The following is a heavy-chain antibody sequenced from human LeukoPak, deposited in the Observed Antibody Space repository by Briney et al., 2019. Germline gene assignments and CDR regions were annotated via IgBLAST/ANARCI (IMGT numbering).Heavy chain of an antibody. V-gene: IGHV1-2*02. Sequence: ASVKVSCKASGYTFTGYYMHWVRQAPGQGLEWMGWINPNSGGTNYVQKFRGRVTMTRDTSISTAYMELSRLRSDDTAVYYYARDYYGSGSFFFDYWGQGTLVTVSS. CDR2: INPNSGGT. CDR1: GYTFTGYY. D-gene: IGHD3-10*01. CDR3: ARDYYGSGSFFFDY. J-gene: IGHJ4*02.